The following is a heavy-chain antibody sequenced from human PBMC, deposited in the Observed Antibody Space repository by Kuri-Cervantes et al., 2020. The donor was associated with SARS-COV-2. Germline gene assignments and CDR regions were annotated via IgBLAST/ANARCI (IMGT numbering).Heavy chain of an antibody. J-gene: IGHJ4*02. CDR3: ARQGGIVVVPAAL. CDR1: GYSISSGYY. CDR2: IYHSGST. D-gene: IGHD2-2*01. Sequence: GSLRFSCAVSGYSISSGYYWGWIRQPPGKGLEWIGSIYHSGSTYYNPSLKSRVTISVDTPENQFSLKLSSVTAADTAVYYCARQGGIVVVPAALWGQGTLVTVSS. V-gene: IGHV4-38-2*01.